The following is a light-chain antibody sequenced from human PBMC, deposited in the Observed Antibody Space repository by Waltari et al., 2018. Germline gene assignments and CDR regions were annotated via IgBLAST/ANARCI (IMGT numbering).Light chain of an antibody. Sequence: EVVMNQSPLSLLETLGQPLSISGTPCQGLAHSDGNTHLTWYQQKPGQAPRCLIYRVFTRDSGVPDRFSGSGSGTDFTLNISRVESEDVGVYYCKQGTRLPSTFGQGTKVDIK. V-gene: IGKV2-30*02. CDR1: QGLAHSDGNTH. J-gene: IGKJ2*01. CDR2: RVF. CDR3: KQGTRLPST.